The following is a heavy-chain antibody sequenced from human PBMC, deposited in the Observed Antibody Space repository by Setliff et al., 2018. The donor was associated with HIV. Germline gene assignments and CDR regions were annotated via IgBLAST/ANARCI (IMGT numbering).Heavy chain of an antibody. D-gene: IGHD2-21*02. CDR3: ARLLQGGNYAFDI. J-gene: IGHJ3*02. CDR1: GGSIVRYY. V-gene: IGHV4-59*08. Sequence: ASETLSLTCTVSGGSIVRYYWTWIRQPPGKGLEWIGYIYYSESTNYNPSLKSRVIISVDTSKMQFSLKLRSVTAADTAMYYCARLLQGGNYAFDIWGQGTMVTVSS. CDR2: IYYSEST.